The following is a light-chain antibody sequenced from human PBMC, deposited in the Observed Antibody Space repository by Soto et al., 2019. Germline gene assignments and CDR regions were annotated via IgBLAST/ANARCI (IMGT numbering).Light chain of an antibody. V-gene: IGKV1-5*03. CDR1: QSISTL. J-gene: IGKJ5*01. CDR2: KAS. CDR3: QQYNSYPLT. Sequence: DIQMTQSPSTLSASVGDRVTITCRASQSISTLLAWYQQKPGRAPTLLIYKASTLESGVPSRFSGSGSGTAFSLTLSGLQPDDSATYFCQQYNSYPLTVDPGTRLEIK.